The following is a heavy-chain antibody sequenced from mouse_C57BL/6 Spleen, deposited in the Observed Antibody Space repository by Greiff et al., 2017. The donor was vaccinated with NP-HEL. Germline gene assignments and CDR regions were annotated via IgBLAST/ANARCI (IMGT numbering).Heavy chain of an antibody. CDR1: GYTFTSYW. Sequence: QVQLKESGAELVKPGASVKVSCKASGYTFTSYWMHWVKQRPGQGLEWIGRIHPSDSDTNYNQKFKGKATLTVDKSSSPAYMQLSSLTSEDSAVYYCAIVPPIYDDYENYAMDYWGQGTSVTVSS. CDR3: AIVPPIYDDYENYAMDY. V-gene: IGHV1-74*01. CDR2: IHPSDSDT. J-gene: IGHJ4*01. D-gene: IGHD2-4*01.